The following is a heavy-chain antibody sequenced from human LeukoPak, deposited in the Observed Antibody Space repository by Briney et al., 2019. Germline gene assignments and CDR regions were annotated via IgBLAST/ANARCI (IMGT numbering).Heavy chain of an antibody. V-gene: IGHV1-2*02. CDR3: ASRVWFGEMDV. CDR2: INPNSGGT. Sequence: ASVKVSCKASGYTFTGYYMHWVRQAPGQGLEWMGWINPNSGGTNYAQKFQGRVTMTRNTAISTAYMELSSLRSEDTAVYYCASRVWFGEMDVWGKGTTVTVSS. D-gene: IGHD3-10*01. CDR1: GYTFTGYY. J-gene: IGHJ6*04.